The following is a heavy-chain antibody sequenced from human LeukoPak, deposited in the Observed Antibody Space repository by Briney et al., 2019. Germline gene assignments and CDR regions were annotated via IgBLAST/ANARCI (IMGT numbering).Heavy chain of an antibody. CDR3: ARTIINLNYFDY. CDR2: IIPIFGTA. D-gene: IGHD3-9*01. Sequence: SVKVSCKASGYTFTSYDISWVRQAPGQGLEWMGGIIPIFGTANYAQKFQGRVTITADESTSTAYMELSSLRSEDTAVYYCARTIINLNYFDYWGQGTLVTVSS. V-gene: IGHV1-69*13. CDR1: GYTFTSYD. J-gene: IGHJ4*02.